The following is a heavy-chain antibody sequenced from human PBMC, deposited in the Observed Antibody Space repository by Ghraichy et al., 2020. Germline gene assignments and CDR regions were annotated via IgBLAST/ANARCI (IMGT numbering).Heavy chain of an antibody. CDR2: INHSGST. CDR3: RIFVVAASLTHYFDY. V-gene: IGHV4-34*01. D-gene: IGHD2-15*01. CDR1: GGSFSGYY. J-gene: IGHJ4*02. Sequence: SETLSLTCAVYGGSFSGYYWSWIRQPPGKGLEWIGEINHSGSTNYNPSLKSRVTISVDTSKNQFSLKLSSVTAADTAVYYCRIFVVAASLTHYFDYWGQGTLVTVSS.